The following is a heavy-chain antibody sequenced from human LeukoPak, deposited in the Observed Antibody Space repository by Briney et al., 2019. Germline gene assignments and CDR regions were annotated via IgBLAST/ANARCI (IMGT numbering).Heavy chain of an antibody. D-gene: IGHD1-26*01. J-gene: IGHJ3*02. V-gene: IGHV3-30-3*01. CDR1: GFTFSSYA. CDR2: ISCDGSNK. Sequence: GGSLRLSCAAFGFTFSSYAMHWVRQAPGKGLVWVAVISCDGSNKYYADSGKGRFTISRDKAKNTLYLQMNSLSAEDTAVYYCASAGIVGATGAFDIWGQGTMVTVSS. CDR3: ASAGIVGATGAFDI.